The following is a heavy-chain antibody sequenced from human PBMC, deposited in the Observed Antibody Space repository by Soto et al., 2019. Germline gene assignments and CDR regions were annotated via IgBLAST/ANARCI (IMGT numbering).Heavy chain of an antibody. J-gene: IGHJ3*02. CDR2: MYYSGST. CDR3: ARTRDFWSGNDAFDI. CDR1: GGSVSSGSYY. D-gene: IGHD3-3*01. Sequence: SETLSLTCTVSGGSVSSGSYYWSWLRQPPGKGLEWIGYMYYSGSTNYNPSLKSRVTISLDTSKNQFSLKLSSVTAADTAVYFCARTRDFWSGNDAFDIWGQGTMVTVSS. V-gene: IGHV4-61*01.